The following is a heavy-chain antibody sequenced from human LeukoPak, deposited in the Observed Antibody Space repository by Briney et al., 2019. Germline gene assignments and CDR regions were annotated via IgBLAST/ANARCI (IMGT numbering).Heavy chain of an antibody. D-gene: IGHD6-6*01. CDR2: IKPDGSAT. J-gene: IGHJ5*02. Sequence: GSLRLSCAASGLSFSNFWMGWVRQAPGKGLEWVANIKPDGSATNYVDSVKGRFTISRDNAKNSLDLQMNSLRAEDTAVYYCARGGGSSSWGQGTLVTVSS. CDR3: ARGGGSSS. V-gene: IGHV3-7*01. CDR1: GLSFSNFW.